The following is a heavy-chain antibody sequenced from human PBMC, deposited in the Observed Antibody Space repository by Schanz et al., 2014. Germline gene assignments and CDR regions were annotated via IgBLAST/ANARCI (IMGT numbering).Heavy chain of an antibody. CDR1: GGTFSSYT. D-gene: IGHD6-19*01. V-gene: IGHV1-2*04. J-gene: IGHJ2*01. CDR3: ARLSVAGRPHVNYWYFDL. CDR2: INPNSGDT. Sequence: QVQLVQSGAEVKKPGSSVKVSCKASGGTFSSYTISWVRQAPGQGLEWMGWINPNSGDTNYAQKFQGWVTMTRDTSFSTAYMEVSRLKSDDTAVYYCARLSVAGRPHVNYWYFDLWGRGTLVTVSS.